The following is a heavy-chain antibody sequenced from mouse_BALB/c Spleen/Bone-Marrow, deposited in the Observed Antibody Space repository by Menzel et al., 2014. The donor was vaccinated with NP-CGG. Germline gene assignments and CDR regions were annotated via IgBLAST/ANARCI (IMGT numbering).Heavy chain of an antibody. CDR1: GYTFTNYW. V-gene: IGHV1S81*02. Sequence: QVQLQQPGAEVVKPGASVRLSCKTSGYTFTNYWMHWVKQRPGQGLEWIGDINPSNGRDTYSEKFKSKAALTVDTSSSTAYMQLSSLTSEDSAVYYCARYYNYYFDVWGAGTTVTVSS. J-gene: IGHJ1*01. CDR3: ARYYNYYFDV. CDR2: INPSNGRD. D-gene: IGHD1-1*01.